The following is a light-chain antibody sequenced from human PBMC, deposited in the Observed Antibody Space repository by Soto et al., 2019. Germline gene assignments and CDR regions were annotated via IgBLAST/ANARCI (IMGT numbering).Light chain of an antibody. CDR1: QSVSYH. CDR2: DAS. Sequence: IEMMQTPATLSVSPGGRVTLSCRASQSVSYHVAWYQQKPGQTPRLVIYDASTRASGIPARFSGSRSGTEFSLTISSLQSEDFGIYYCQQYDSWLTFGGGTKVDIK. J-gene: IGKJ4*01. V-gene: IGKV3-15*01. CDR3: QQYDSWLT.